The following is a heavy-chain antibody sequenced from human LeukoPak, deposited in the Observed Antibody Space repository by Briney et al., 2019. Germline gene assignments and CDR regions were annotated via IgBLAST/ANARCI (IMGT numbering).Heavy chain of an antibody. D-gene: IGHD6-19*01. Sequence: PSETLSLTCTGSGGSISSYYWNWIRQPPGKGLEWIGYIYYSGSTNYNPSLKSRVTISVDTSKNQFSLKLSSVTAADTAVYYCARGERYSSGWPYFDYWGQGTLVTLSS. V-gene: IGHV4-59*01. J-gene: IGHJ4*02. CDR1: GGSISSYY. CDR3: ARGERYSSGWPYFDY. CDR2: IYYSGST.